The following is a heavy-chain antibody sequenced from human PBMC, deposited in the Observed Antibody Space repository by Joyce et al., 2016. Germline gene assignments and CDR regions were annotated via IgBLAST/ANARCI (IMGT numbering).Heavy chain of an antibody. J-gene: IGHJ6*02. V-gene: IGHV3-48*04. CDR2: ISWGTNAI. D-gene: IGHD2-2*02. CDR1: GFTFSSYS. CDR3: ARDGAVASIRYYYGMDV. Sequence: EVQLAESGGGLVQPGGSLRLSCAASGFTFSSYSMNWVRQAPGKGLEWLSYISWGTNAIYYADSVRGRFTISRDDAKNSLYLEMNSLRVEDTAVYYCARDGAVASIRYYYGMDVWGRGTTVTVSS.